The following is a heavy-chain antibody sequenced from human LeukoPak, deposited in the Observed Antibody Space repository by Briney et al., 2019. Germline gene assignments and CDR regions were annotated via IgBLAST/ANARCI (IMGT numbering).Heavy chain of an antibody. CDR3: AKDPNIN. V-gene: IGHV3-48*03. J-gene: IGHJ4*02. Sequence: PGGSLRLSCAAPGFPFINSEMNWVRQPPGKGLEWVSYISVSGASIYYADSVRGRFTISRDNAKNSLYLQMNSPTVEDTAIYYCAKDPNINWGQGTLVTVSS. D-gene: IGHD1-14*01. CDR1: GFPFINSE. CDR2: ISVSGASI.